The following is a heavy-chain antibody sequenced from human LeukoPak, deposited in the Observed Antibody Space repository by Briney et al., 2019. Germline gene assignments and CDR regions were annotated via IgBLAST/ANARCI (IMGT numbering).Heavy chain of an antibody. V-gene: IGHV4-31*03. CDR2: IYYSGST. Sequence: PSQTLSLTCTVSGGSISTGGYYWSWIRQHPGKGLEWIVYIYYSGSTYYNPSLKSRLTISVDTSKNQFSLKLSSVTAADTAVYFCASFYWQLARDYYFDYWGQGTLVTVSS. CDR3: ASFYWQLARDYYFDY. CDR1: GGSISTGGYY. J-gene: IGHJ4*02. D-gene: IGHD1-1*01.